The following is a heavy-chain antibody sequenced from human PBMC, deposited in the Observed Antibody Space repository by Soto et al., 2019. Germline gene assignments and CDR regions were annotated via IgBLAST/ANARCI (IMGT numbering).Heavy chain of an antibody. D-gene: IGHD3-16*02. Sequence: PSETLSLTCTVSDISIGNYYFNWIRQPPGKGLEWIGYIYYSGSTNYNPSLKSRVTISLDTSKNQFSLKLSSVTAADTAVYYCAPGVIPNWFDPWGQGTLVTVSS. CDR1: DISIGNYY. V-gene: IGHV4-59*12. J-gene: IGHJ5*02. CDR3: APGVIPNWFDP. CDR2: IYYSGST.